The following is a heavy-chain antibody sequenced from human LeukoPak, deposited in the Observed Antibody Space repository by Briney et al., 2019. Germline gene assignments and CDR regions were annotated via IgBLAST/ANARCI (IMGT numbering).Heavy chain of an antibody. J-gene: IGHJ4*02. CDR1: GYTLASYG. V-gene: IGHV1-18*01. CDR3: ARYDGSGSVDY. D-gene: IGHD3-10*01. Sequence: GASVKVSCRASGYTLASYGISRVRQAPGQGLEWMGWISGYNGYTNYAQKFQDKVTMTTDTSTNTAYMELRSLRSDDTAVYYCARYDGSGSVDYWGQGTLVTVSS. CDR2: ISGYNGYT.